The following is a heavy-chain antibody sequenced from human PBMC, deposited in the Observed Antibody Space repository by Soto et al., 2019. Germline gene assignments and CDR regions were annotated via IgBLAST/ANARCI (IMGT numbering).Heavy chain of an antibody. J-gene: IGHJ6*02. CDR2: IWYDGSNK. CDR3: ARDGCPPLWFGEWWYYYGADV. CDR1: GFTFSSYG. D-gene: IGHD3-10*01. Sequence: QVQLVESGGGVVQPGRSLRLSCAASGFTFSSYGMHWVRQAPGKGLEWVAVIWYDGSNKYYADSVKGRFTISRDNSKNTLYLQMNSLRAEDTAVYYCARDGCPPLWFGEWWYYYGADVWGQGTTVTVSS. V-gene: IGHV3-33*01.